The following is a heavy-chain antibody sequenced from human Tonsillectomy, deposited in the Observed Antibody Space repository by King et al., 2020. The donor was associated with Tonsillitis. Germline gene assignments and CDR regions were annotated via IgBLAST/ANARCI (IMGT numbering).Heavy chain of an antibody. J-gene: IGHJ4*02. CDR3: SKGDIWTGYAFDY. CDR2: ISWDGGTT. Sequence: VQLVESGGVVVQPGGSLRLSCAASGFTFDDYTMHWVRHAPGKGLEWVSLISWDGGTTYYADSVKGRFTISRDNSKNSLYLQMNSLRTEDTALYYCSKGDIWTGYAFDYWGQGTLVSVSS. D-gene: IGHD3-9*01. V-gene: IGHV3-43*01. CDR1: GFTFDDYT.